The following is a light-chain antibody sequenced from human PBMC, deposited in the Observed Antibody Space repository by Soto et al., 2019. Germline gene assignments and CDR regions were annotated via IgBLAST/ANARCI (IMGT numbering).Light chain of an antibody. V-gene: IGKV1-5*01. Sequence: DIQMTQSPSTLSASVGDRVTITCRASQSISSWLAWYQQKPGKAPKLLIYDASTLESGVPPRFSGSGSGTEFTLTITSLQPDDFANYYCQQYNVYSPWTLGQGTKVDIK. CDR1: QSISSW. CDR2: DAS. J-gene: IGKJ1*01. CDR3: QQYNVYSPWT.